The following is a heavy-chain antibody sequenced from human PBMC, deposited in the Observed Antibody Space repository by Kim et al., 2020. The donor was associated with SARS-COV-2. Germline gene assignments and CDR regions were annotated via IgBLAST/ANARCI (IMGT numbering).Heavy chain of an antibody. V-gene: IGHV3-23*01. J-gene: IGHJ4*02. CDR3: AKRGRYYLFGFDY. CDR1: GFTFSSYA. Sequence: GGSLRLSCAASGFTFSSYAMSWVRQAPGKGLEWVSAISGSGGSTYYADSVKGRFTISRDKSKNTLYLQMNSLRAEDTAVYYCAKRGRYYLFGFDYWGQGTLVTVSS. CDR2: ISGSGGST. D-gene: IGHD1-26*01.